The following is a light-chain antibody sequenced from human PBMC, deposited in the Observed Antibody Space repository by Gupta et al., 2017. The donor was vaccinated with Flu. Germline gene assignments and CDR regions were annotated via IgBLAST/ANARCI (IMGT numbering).Light chain of an antibody. Sequence: DIQMTQSPSSLSAYVGDRITITCRASQSISSYLNWYQQKPGKAPKLLIYGASSLQSGVPSRFSGSGSGTDFSLTISSLQPEDFATYFCQQSHSLPWTFGQGTKVEIK. CDR3: QQSHSLPWT. J-gene: IGKJ1*01. V-gene: IGKV1-39*01. CDR2: GAS. CDR1: QSISSY.